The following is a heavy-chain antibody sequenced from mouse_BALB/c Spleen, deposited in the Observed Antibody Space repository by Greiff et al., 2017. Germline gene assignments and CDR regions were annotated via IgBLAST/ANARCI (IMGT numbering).Heavy chain of an antibody. CDR2: ISSGGST. V-gene: IGHV5-6-5*01. Sequence: EVKLQESGGGLVKPGGSLKLSCAASGFTFSSYAMSWVRQTPEKRLEWVASISSGGSTYYPDSVKGRFTISRDNARNILYLQMSSLRSEDTAMYYCARGGDGYPYYFDYWGQGTTLTVSS. D-gene: IGHD2-3*01. CDR3: ARGGDGYPYYFDY. CDR1: GFTFSSYA. J-gene: IGHJ2*01.